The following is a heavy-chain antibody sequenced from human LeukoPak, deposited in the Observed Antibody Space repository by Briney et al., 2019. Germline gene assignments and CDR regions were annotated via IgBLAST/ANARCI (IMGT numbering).Heavy chain of an antibody. D-gene: IGHD6-19*01. CDR2: MYYTGST. Sequence: SETLSLTCTVSGGSISDTRSYWGWIRQPPGKGLEWIGTMYYTGSTYYNPSLKSRVTISVHTSKNQFSLNLSSVTAADTAVYFCATIRAYTSGWYPARGIDYWGQGTLVTVSS. V-gene: IGHV4-39*01. J-gene: IGHJ4*02. CDR1: GGSISDTRSY. CDR3: ATIRAYTSGWYPARGIDY.